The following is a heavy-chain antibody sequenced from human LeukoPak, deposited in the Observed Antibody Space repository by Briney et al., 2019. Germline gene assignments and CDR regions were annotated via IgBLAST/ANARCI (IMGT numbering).Heavy chain of an antibody. CDR3: ARETPQSGYSSSWYDFDY. D-gene: IGHD6-13*01. CDR2: IYYSGST. V-gene: IGHV4-30-4*01. Sequence: SETLSHTCTVSGGSISSGDYYWSWIRQPPGKGLEWIGYIYYSGSTYYNPSLKSRVTISVDTSKNQFSLKLSSVTAADTAVYYCARETPQSGYSSSWYDFDYWGQGTLVTVSS. J-gene: IGHJ4*02. CDR1: GGSISSGDYY.